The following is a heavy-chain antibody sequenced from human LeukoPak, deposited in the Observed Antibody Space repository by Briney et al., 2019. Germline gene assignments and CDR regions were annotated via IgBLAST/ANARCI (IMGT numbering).Heavy chain of an antibody. J-gene: IGHJ5*02. CDR3: ARAPSSSLTWFDP. V-gene: IGHV4-59*01. CDR1: GGSISSYY. CDR2: IYYSGST. Sequence: SETLPLTCTVSGGSISSYYWSWIRQPPGKGLEWIGYIYYSGSTNYNPSLKSRVTISVDTSKNQFSLKLSSVTAADTAVYYCARAPSSSLTWFDPWGQGTLVTVSS. D-gene: IGHD6-13*01.